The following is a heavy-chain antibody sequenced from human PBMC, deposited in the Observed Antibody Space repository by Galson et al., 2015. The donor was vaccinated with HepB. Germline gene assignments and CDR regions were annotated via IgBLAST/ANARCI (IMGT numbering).Heavy chain of an antibody. Sequence: SLRLSCAAPGFTFSSYAMHWVRQAPGKGLEWVAVISYDGSNKYYADSVKGRFTISRDNSKNTLYLQMNSLRAEDTAVYYCARDRGSSPVAPTDWWGQGTLVTVSS. CDR1: GFTFSSYA. CDR2: ISYDGSNK. J-gene: IGHJ4*02. V-gene: IGHV3-30*04. D-gene: IGHD6-13*01. CDR3: ARDRGSSPVAPTDW.